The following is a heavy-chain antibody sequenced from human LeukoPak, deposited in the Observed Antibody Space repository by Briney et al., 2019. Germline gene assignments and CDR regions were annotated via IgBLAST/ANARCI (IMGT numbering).Heavy chain of an antibody. CDR2: IYSGDNT. CDR3: ARGVSYFDY. J-gene: IGHJ4*02. V-gene: IGHV3-53*01. Sequence: PGGSLRLSCAASGFIVSTNSIAWVRQAPGKGLEWVSVIYSGDNTYYADSVKGRFTTSRDNSKNTVSLQMNGLTAEDTAVYYCARGVSYFDYWGQGTLVTVSS. D-gene: IGHD2-8*01. CDR1: GFIVSTNS.